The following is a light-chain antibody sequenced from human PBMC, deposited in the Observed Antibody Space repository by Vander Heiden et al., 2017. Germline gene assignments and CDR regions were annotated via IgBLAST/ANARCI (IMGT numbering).Light chain of an antibody. Sequence: EIVMTQSPLSLPVTPGEPAYISCRSSQSLLHSNGYNYLDWYLQKPGQSPQLLIYLGSDRASGVPDRFSGSGSGTDFTLKISRVEAEDVGVYYCMQSLQPPWTFGQGTKVEIK. CDR2: LGS. V-gene: IGKV2-28*01. CDR1: QSLLHSNGYNY. J-gene: IGKJ1*01. CDR3: MQSLQPPWT.